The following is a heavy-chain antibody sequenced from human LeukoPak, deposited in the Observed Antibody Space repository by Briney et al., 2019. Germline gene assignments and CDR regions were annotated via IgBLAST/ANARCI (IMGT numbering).Heavy chain of an antibody. V-gene: IGHV3-21*01. CDR3: WRDSPYDTSI. Sequence: TGGSLSLSCAASGFILNTYTITWVRQAPGKGLEWVSSITNTPNYIYYADSVNGRFTIARDNANNSLYLQMDSLRDEDTAVYYCWRDSPYDTSIWGQGTLVTVSS. D-gene: IGHD3-16*01. J-gene: IGHJ4*02. CDR2: ITNTPNYI. CDR1: GFILNTYT.